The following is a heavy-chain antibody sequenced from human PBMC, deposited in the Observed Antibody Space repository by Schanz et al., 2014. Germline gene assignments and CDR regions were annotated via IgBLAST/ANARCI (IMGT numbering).Heavy chain of an antibody. CDR3: GRGFSRSYIDF. J-gene: IGHJ4*02. D-gene: IGHD6-6*01. V-gene: IGHV1-46*03. CDR2: INPSGGST. CDR1: GYTFTSDS. Sequence: QVQVEQSGAEVKKPGASVKVSCKASGYTFTSDSMHWVRQAPGQGLEWMGIINPSGGSTRYGQKFQGRITVTTDTSTSTVYLELSSLRSDDTAVYYCGRGFSRSYIDFWGQGTLITVSS.